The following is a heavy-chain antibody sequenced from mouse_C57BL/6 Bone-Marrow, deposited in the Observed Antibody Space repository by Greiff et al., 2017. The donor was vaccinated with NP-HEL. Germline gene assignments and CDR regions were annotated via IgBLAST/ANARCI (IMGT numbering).Heavy chain of an antibody. Sequence: EVKLVESGGGLVKPGGSLKLSCAASGFTFSSYAMSLVRQTPEKRLEWVATISDGGSYTYYPDNVKGRFTISRDNAKNNLYLQMSHMKSEDTAMYYCARDLYYGSGVDYWGQGTSVTVSS. D-gene: IGHD1-1*01. J-gene: IGHJ4*01. V-gene: IGHV5-4*01. CDR2: ISDGGSYT. CDR3: ARDLYYGSGVDY. CDR1: GFTFSSYA.